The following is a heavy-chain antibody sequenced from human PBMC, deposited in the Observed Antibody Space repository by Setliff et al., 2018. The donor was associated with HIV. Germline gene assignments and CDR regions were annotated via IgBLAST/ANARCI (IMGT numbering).Heavy chain of an antibody. CDR3: ARAPYPQLNYDAFDI. CDR1: GLTFEYYW. Sequence: GSLRLSCAAPGLTFEYYWMTWVRHAPGKGLEWVSGISGSGGSTYYADSVKGRFTISRDNSKNTLYLQMNSLRTEDTAVYYCARAPYPQLNYDAFDIWGQGTMVTVSS. CDR2: ISGSGGST. J-gene: IGHJ3*02. V-gene: IGHV3-23*01.